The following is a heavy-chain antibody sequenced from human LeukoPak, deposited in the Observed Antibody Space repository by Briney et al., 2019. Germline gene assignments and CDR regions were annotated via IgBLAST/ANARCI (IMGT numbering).Heavy chain of an antibody. V-gene: IGHV3-48*03. D-gene: IGHD6-19*01. CDR2: TSSNGSVK. CDR1: VFTFSTFG. J-gene: IGHJ4*02. CDR3: ARDIRPLGGWSSFFDY. Sequence: PGGSLRLSCAASVFTFSTFGMSWVRQAPGKGLEWVAYTSSNGSVKYYADSVKGRFTISRDNAKNSLYLQMNSLRDEDTAIYYCARDIRPLGGWSSFFDYWGQGTLVTVSS.